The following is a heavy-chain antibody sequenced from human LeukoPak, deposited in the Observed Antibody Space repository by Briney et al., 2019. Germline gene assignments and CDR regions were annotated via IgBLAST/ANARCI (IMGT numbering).Heavy chain of an antibody. J-gene: IGHJ4*02. Sequence: GGSLRLSCAASGFTFSSYAMSWVRQAPGRGLGWVSAISGSGGSTYYADSVEGRFTISRDNSKNTLYLQMNSLRAEDTAVYYCAKAAGGYSYGYVPDYWGQGTLVTVSS. D-gene: IGHD5-18*01. CDR2: ISGSGGST. CDR1: GFTFSSYA. V-gene: IGHV3-23*01. CDR3: AKAAGGYSYGYVPDY.